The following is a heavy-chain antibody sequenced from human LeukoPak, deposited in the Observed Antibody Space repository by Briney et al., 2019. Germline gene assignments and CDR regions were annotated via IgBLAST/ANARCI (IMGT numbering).Heavy chain of an antibody. CDR1: GYTFTDYH. CDR3: ARANFLYCSSTTCLFDY. Sequence: GASVTVSCTASGYTFTDYHMHWVRQAPGQGFEWMGWINPNDGDTNYAQKFQGRVTMTRDTSISTAHMEVSRLRSDDTAVYYCARANFLYCSSTTCLFDYWGQGTLVTVSS. D-gene: IGHD2-2*01. V-gene: IGHV1-2*02. J-gene: IGHJ4*02. CDR2: INPNDGDT.